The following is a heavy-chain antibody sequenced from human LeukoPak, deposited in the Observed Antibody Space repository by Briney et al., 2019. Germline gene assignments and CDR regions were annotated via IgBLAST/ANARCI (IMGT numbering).Heavy chain of an antibody. V-gene: IGHV3-53*01. CDR1: GFTVSSNY. CDR3: ARGDGDRTDAFDI. Sequence: GGSLRLSGAASGFTVSSNYMSWVRQAPGKGLEWVSVIYSGGSTYYADSVKGRFTISRDNSKNTLYLQMNSLRAEDTAVYYCARGDGDRTDAFDIWGQGTMVTVSS. J-gene: IGHJ3*02. CDR2: IYSGGST. D-gene: IGHD4-17*01.